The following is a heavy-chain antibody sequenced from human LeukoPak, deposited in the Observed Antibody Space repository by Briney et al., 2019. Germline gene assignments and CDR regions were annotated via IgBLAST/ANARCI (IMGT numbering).Heavy chain of an antibody. D-gene: IGHD3-16*01. J-gene: IGHJ4*02. CDR1: GFTFSSFE. Sequence: QPGGSLRLSCAASGFTFSSFEMNWVRQAPGKGLEWVSYISSRGSTIYYADSVKGRFTISRDNAKNSLFLQMNSLGADDMAIYYCARNPSYGHLDYWGQGILVTVSS. CDR2: ISSRGSTI. V-gene: IGHV3-48*03. CDR3: ARNPSYGHLDY.